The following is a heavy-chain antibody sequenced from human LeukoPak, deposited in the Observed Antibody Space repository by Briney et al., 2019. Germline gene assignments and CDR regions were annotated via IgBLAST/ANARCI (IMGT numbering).Heavy chain of an antibody. CDR3: AKPPGTMIVEVITPSYFDY. CDR2: ISGSGGST. D-gene: IGHD3-22*01. Sequence: GGSLRLSCAASGFTFSSYAMSWVRQAPGKGLEWVSAISGSGGSTYCADSVKGRFTISRDNSKNTLYLQMNSLRAEDTAVYYCAKPPGTMIVEVITPSYFDYWGQGTLVTVSS. V-gene: IGHV3-23*01. CDR1: GFTFSSYA. J-gene: IGHJ4*02.